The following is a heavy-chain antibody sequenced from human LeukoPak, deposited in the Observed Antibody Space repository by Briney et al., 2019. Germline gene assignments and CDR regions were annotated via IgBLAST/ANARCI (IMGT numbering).Heavy chain of an antibody. CDR1: GGTFSSYA. D-gene: IGHD2-2*02. V-gene: IGHV1-69*01. CDR2: IIPIFGTA. Sequence: SVKVSCKASGGTFSSYAISWVRQAPGQGLEWMGGIIPIFGTANYAQKFQGRVTITADESTSTAYMELSSLRSEDTAVYYCARESNLYCSSTSCYRDAFDIWGQGTMVTVSS. CDR3: ARESNLYCSSTSCYRDAFDI. J-gene: IGHJ3*02.